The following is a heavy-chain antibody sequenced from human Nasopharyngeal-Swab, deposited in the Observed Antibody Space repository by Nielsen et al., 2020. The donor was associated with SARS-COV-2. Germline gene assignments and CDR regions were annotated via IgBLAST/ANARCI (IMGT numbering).Heavy chain of an antibody. Sequence: ASVKVSCKASGYTFTSDAMHWVRQAPGQRLEWMGWINAGNGNTKYSQKFQGRVTITRDTSASTAYMELSSLRSEDTAVYYCAFGIAVAGPMGYYGMDVWGQGTTVTVSS. V-gene: IGHV1-3*01. CDR2: INAGNGNT. D-gene: IGHD6-19*01. CDR1: GYTFTSDA. CDR3: AFGIAVAGPMGYYGMDV. J-gene: IGHJ6*02.